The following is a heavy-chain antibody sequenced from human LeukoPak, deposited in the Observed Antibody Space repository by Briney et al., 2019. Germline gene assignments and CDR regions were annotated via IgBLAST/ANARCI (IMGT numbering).Heavy chain of an antibody. D-gene: IGHD5-12*01. Sequence: PSETLSLTCTVSGGSISSSSYYWGWIRQPPGKGLEWIGSIYYSGSTYYNPSLKSRVTISVDTSKNQFSLKLSSVTAADTAVYYCARALEIVATIGHDYWGQGTLVTVSS. CDR1: GGSISSSSYY. J-gene: IGHJ4*02. CDR3: ARALEIVATIGHDY. V-gene: IGHV4-39*07. CDR2: IYYSGST.